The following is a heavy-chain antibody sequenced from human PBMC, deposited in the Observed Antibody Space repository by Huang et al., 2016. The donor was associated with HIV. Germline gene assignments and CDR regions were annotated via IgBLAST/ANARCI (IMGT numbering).Heavy chain of an antibody. J-gene: IGHJ3*02. CDR3: ARDPFIKAFDI. Sequence: EVQLVESGGGLVQPGGSLRLSCAASDFDFSSYWMMWLRQVPGKGREGVASIREDSGQKDYLDSVNGRFIISRDNPKKSLYLQMNNLRAEDAAVYYCARDPFIKAFDIWGQGTLVTVSS. CDR2: IREDSGQK. V-gene: IGHV3-7*01. CDR1: DFDFSSYW.